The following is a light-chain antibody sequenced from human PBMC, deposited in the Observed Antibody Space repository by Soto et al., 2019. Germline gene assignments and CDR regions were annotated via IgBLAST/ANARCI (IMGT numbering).Light chain of an antibody. CDR2: GAS. Sequence: EIVLTQSPGTLSLSPGERATLSCRASQSVSSSFLAWYQQQPGQAPRLLIYGASNRATGIPDRFSGSGSGTDFTLTISRLEPEVFAVYYCQVSGNFGQGTRLEIK. CDR1: QSVSSSF. J-gene: IGKJ5*01. V-gene: IGKV3-20*01. CDR3: QVSGN.